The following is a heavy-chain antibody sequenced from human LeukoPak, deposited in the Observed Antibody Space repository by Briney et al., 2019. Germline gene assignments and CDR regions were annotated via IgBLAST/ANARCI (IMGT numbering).Heavy chain of an antibody. CDR3: ARNTYYYDSSGNNWFDP. D-gene: IGHD3-22*01. CDR1: GFSLSTSGMC. CDR2: IDWDDDK. J-gene: IGHJ5*02. Sequence: SGPARVKPTQTLTLTCTFSGFSLSTSGMCVSWIRQPPGKALEWLARIDWDDDKYYSTSLKTRLTISKDTSKNQVVLTMTNMDPVDTATYYCARNTYYYDSSGNNWFDPWGQGTLVTVSS. V-gene: IGHV2-70*11.